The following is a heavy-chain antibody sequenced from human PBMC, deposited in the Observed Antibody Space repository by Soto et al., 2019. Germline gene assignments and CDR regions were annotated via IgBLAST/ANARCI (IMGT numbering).Heavy chain of an antibody. CDR2: ISNDGSNE. Sequence: GGSLRLSCAGSGFTFRWFGMNWVRQAPGKGLEWVARISNDGSNEYYVDSVKGRFTISRDNSKNTLYLQMDSLRAEDTAVYYCARNVGGYDFWNGYSYFDYWGQGTLVTVSS. CDR3: ARNVGGYDFWNGYSYFDY. D-gene: IGHD3-3*01. V-gene: IGHV3-30*03. J-gene: IGHJ4*02. CDR1: GFTFRWFG.